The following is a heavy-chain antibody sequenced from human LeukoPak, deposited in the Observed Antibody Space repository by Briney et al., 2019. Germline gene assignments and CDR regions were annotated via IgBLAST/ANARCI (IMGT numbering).Heavy chain of an antibody. CDR1: RYRFTDSW. D-gene: IGHD3-10*01. CDR3: ARGGSFHEFDI. J-gene: IGHJ3*02. Sequence: ASVKVSCKASRYRFTDSWIQWVRQAPGKGLEWMGWINTNTGGTVYAQKVQGRVTMTRDTSLTTSYMDLSRLTSDDTAVYYCARGGSFHEFDIWGQGTMVIVSS. CDR2: INTNTGGT. V-gene: IGHV1-2*02.